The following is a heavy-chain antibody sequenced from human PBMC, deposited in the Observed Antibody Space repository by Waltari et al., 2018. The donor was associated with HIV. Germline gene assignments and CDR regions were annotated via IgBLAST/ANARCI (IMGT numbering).Heavy chain of an antibody. D-gene: IGHD4-17*01. CDR1: RGSISRSSYY. J-gene: IGHJ5*02. Sequence: QLQLQESGPGLAKPSETLSLTCTVSRGSISRSSYYWGWIRQPPGKGLEWIGSIYYSGSTYYHPSLKSRVTISVDTSKNQFSLKLSSVTAADTAVYYCAREGNDYGDKDWFDPWGQGTLVTVSS. V-gene: IGHV4-39*07. CDR2: IYYSGST. CDR3: AREGNDYGDKDWFDP.